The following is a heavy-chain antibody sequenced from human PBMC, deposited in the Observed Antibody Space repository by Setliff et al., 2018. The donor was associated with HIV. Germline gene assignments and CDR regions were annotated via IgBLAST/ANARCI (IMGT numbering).Heavy chain of an antibody. V-gene: IGHV3-21*01. J-gene: IGHJ4*02. CDR1: GFTFSSNS. CDR2: INNGGIYI. CDR3: AREVGGFYFDY. D-gene: IGHD3-16*01. Sequence: GGSLRLSCAASGFTFSSNSTTWVRQAPGKGLEWVSSINNGGIYIYYADSVKGRFTISRDNTKNLLYLQMNSLRAEDTAVYFCAREVGGFYFDYWGQGTLVTVSS.